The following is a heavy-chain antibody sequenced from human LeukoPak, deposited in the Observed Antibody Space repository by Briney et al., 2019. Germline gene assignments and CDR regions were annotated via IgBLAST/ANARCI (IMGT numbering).Heavy chain of an antibody. V-gene: IGHV4-39*01. CDR1: RGLIHRSSHN. CDR2: VSSIGPS. Sequence: PSETLSLICTVCRGLIHRSSHNWGWIRQPTGKGPERIGRVSSIGPSNHSPSLKSRLPLSIDTSKSQFSLNLRSVTAADTAIYYCARHTTYYVVLTGIPGFYFDFWGQGSLVTVTT. D-gene: IGHD3-9*01. CDR3: ARHTTYYVVLTGIPGFYFDF. J-gene: IGHJ4*02.